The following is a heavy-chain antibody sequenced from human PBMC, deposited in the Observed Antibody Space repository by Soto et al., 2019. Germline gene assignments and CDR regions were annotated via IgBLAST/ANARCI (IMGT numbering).Heavy chain of an antibody. CDR1: GGSVNSNSYY. J-gene: IGHJ1*01. CDR2: IYYSGST. CDR3: ARARILLLVDFQD. D-gene: IGHD2-2*01. V-gene: IGHV4-61*01. Sequence: QVQLQESGPGLVKPSETLSLTCSVSGGSVNSNSYYWNWIRQSPGKGLEWIGYIYYSGSTNYNPSLMSRVTMSLDTSKNQLSLNLKSVTAADTAVYYCARARILLLVDFQDCGQGTRVTVSS.